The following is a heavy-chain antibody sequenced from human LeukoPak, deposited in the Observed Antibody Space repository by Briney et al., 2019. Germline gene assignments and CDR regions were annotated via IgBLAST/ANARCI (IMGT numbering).Heavy chain of an antibody. Sequence: SVKVSCKTSGCTFSSSAITWVRQAPGQGLEWMGRIIPVLNITTYAQKFQGRVTITADTSTSTVYMELSSLRSEETAVYYCAKDQGLTAPPPYGLDVWGQGTTVIVTS. CDR2: IIPVLNIT. V-gene: IGHV1-69*04. CDR1: GCTFSSSA. J-gene: IGHJ6*02. CDR3: AKDQGLTAPPPYGLDV. D-gene: IGHD5-18*01.